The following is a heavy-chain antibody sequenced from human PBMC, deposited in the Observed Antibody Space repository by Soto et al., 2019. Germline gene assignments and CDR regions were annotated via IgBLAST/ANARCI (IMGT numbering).Heavy chain of an antibody. Sequence: ESGGGLVKPGGSLRLSCAASGFTFSSYSMNWVRQAPGKGLEWVSSISSSSSYIYYADSVKGRFTISRDNAKNSLYLQMNSLRAEDTAVYYCARVASSSFHYYYGMDVWGQGTTVTVSS. CDR2: ISSSSSYI. CDR1: GFTFSSYS. D-gene: IGHD6-6*01. CDR3: ARVASSSFHYYYGMDV. J-gene: IGHJ6*02. V-gene: IGHV3-21*01.